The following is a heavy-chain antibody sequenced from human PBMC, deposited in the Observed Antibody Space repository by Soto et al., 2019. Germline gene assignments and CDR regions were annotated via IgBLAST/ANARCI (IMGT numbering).Heavy chain of an antibody. J-gene: IGHJ3*02. CDR1: GDSVSSNSAA. Sequence: QVQLQQSGPGLVKPSQTLSLTCAISGDSVSSNSAAWNWIRQSPSRGLEWLGRTYYRSKRCNDYAVSVESRITINPDTSKNQFSLQLNSVTPEDTAVYYCARGTFPFYDFWSGPRFDAFDIWGQGTMVTVSS. CDR3: ARGTFPFYDFWSGPRFDAFDI. V-gene: IGHV6-1*01. D-gene: IGHD3-3*01. CDR2: TYYRSKRCN.